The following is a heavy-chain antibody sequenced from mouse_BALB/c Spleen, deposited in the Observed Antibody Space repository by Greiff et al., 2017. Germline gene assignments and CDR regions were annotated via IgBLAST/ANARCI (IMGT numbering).Heavy chain of an antibody. CDR1: GYSFTGYT. J-gene: IGHJ3*01. V-gene: IGHV1-26*01. CDR2: INPYNGGT. CDR3: ARYYDYEAWFAY. Sequence: LVEPGASMKISCKASGYSFTGYTMNWVKQSHGKNLEWIGLINPYNGGTSYNQKFKGKATLTVDKSSSTAYMELLSLTSEDSAVYYCARYYDYEAWFAYWGQGTLVTVSA. D-gene: IGHD2-4*01.